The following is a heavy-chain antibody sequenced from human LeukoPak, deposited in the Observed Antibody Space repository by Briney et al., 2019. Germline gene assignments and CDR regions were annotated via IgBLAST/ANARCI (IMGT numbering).Heavy chain of an antibody. J-gene: IGHJ6*02. CDR1: GFTFRSYR. CDR2: IKQDGSEK. D-gene: IGHD6-13*01. V-gene: IGHV3-7*01. CDR3: ARVLGIAVAPVYYGMDV. Sequence: GGSLRLSCAASGFTFRSYRMRWVRQAPGKGLEWVANIKQDGSEKYYVDSVKGRFTIARDNAKNSLYLQMNSLRAEDTAVYYCARVLGIAVAPVYYGMDVWGQGTTVTVSS.